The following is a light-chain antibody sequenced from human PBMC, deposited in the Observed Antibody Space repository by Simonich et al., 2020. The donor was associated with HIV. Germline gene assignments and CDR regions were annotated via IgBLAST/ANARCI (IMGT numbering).Light chain of an antibody. CDR1: HAIMSW. CDR2: EAS. CDR3: QQYNSYST. Sequence: RHIHAIMSWFAYCQQKPRKAPKLLYYEASCLEGVVPSRFCGSGSGTEFTLTISSLQPDVFATYYCQQYNSYSTFGQGTKVEIK. V-gene: IGKV1-5*03. J-gene: IGKJ1*01.